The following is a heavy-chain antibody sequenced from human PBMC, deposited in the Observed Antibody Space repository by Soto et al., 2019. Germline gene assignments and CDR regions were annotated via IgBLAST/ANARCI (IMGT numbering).Heavy chain of an antibody. CDR3: ARASGGWAWFTRNYGMDV. CDR1: GGSISSYY. J-gene: IGHJ6*02. V-gene: IGHV4-59*01. CDR2: IYYSGST. D-gene: IGHD3-10*01. Sequence: ASETLSLTCTVSGGSISSYYWSWIRQPPGKGLEWIGYIYYSGSTNYNPSLKSRVTISVDTSKNQFSLKLSSVTAADTAVYYCARASGGWAWFTRNYGMDVWGQGTTVTVSS.